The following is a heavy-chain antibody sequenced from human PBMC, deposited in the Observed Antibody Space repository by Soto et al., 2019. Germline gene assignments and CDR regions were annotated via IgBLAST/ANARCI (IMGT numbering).Heavy chain of an antibody. Sequence: PSETLSLTCTVSGGSISSYYWSWIRQPPGKGLEWIGYIYYSGSTNYNPSLKSRVTISVDTSKNQFSLKLSSVTAADTAVYYCARDRVTMIDRDGYGMDVWGQGTTVTVSS. CDR1: GGSISSYY. CDR3: ARDRVTMIDRDGYGMDV. D-gene: IGHD3-22*01. V-gene: IGHV4-59*01. J-gene: IGHJ6*02. CDR2: IYYSGST.